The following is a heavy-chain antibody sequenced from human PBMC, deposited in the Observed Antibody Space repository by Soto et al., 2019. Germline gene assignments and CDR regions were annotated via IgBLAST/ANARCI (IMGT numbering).Heavy chain of an antibody. CDR1: GGSISSGRYY. CDR3: AAGELDGRWFAP. CDR2: IYYSGST. J-gene: IGHJ5*02. D-gene: IGHD2-15*01. Sequence: RSLTCTVSGGSISSGRYYWIWLRQHAGKGLLWIGYIYYSGSTYYRTSLKSRVTISVDTSKNQFSLRLSFVTAADTAVYYGAAGELDGRWFAPWGPGTLVTVSS. V-gene: IGHV4-31*03.